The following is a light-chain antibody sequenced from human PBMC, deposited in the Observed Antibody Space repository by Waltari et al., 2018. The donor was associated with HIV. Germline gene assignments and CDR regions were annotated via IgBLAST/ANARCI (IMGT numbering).Light chain of an antibody. Sequence: EIVMTQSPATLSVSAGESVTLSCRASQSVSINVAWYQQRPGQGPRLLIYRASTSATNVPARFSGGGSGTEFTLSISSLQSEDFAVYYCQQYHNWPPYTFGQGTKLELK. CDR2: RAS. CDR3: QQYHNWPPYT. J-gene: IGKJ2*01. CDR1: QSVSIN. V-gene: IGKV3-15*01.